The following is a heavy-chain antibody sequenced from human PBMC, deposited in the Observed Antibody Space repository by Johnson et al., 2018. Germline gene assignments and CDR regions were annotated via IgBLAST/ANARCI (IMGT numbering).Heavy chain of an antibody. CDR1: GGTFSSYA. J-gene: IGHJ6*02. Sequence: QVQLVQSGAEVKKPGSSVKVSCKASGGTFSSYAISWVRQAPGQGLEWMGGIIPIFGTANYAQKFQGRVTITADESTSTASMGLSSLRSEDTAVYYCARDVSGWSYYYYGMDVWGQGTTVTVSS. CDR3: ARDVSGWSYYYYGMDV. CDR2: IIPIFGTA. D-gene: IGHD6-19*01. V-gene: IGHV1-69*01.